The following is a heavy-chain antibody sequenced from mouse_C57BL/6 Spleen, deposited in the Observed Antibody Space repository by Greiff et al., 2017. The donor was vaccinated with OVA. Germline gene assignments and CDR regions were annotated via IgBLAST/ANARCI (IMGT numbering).Heavy chain of an antibody. V-gene: IGHV10-1*01. D-gene: IGHD4-1*01. Sequence: EVKLVESGGGLVQPKGSLKLSCAASGFSFNTYAMNWVRQAPGKGLEWVARIRSKSNNYATYYADSVKDRFTISRDDSESMLYLQMNNLKTEDTAMYYCVRHRDWDAMDYWGQGTSVTVSS. CDR2: IRSKSNNYAT. CDR1: GFSFNTYA. J-gene: IGHJ4*01. CDR3: VRHRDWDAMDY.